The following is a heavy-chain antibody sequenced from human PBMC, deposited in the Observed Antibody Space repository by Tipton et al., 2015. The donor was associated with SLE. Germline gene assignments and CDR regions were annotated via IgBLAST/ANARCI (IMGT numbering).Heavy chain of an antibody. V-gene: IGHV4-38-2*02. CDR1: GYSISSGYY. J-gene: IGHJ4*02. CDR2: IYHSGST. Sequence: TLSLTCTVSGYSISSGYYWGWIRQPPGKGLEWIGSIYHSGSTYYNPSLKSRVTISVDTSKNQFSLKLSSVPAADTAVYYCARARRDYGSGSSYYFDYWGQGTLVTVSS. CDR3: ARARRDYGSGSSYYFDY. D-gene: IGHD3-10*01.